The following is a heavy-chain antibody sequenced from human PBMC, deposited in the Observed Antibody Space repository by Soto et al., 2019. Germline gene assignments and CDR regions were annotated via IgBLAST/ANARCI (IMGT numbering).Heavy chain of an antibody. CDR3: AREPISTPRGVKQVDP. D-gene: IGHD3-10*01. J-gene: IGHJ5*02. Sequence: QVRLQESGPGLVRPSQTLSLTCNVSGAPISSGGFYWSWIRQHPGKGPEWIGYIYNSGTTFYNPSLGSRVTMSLDAAKNHFSLELRSVTVADTAVYYCAREPISTPRGVKQVDPWGQGTLVTVSS. CDR1: GAPISSGGFY. V-gene: IGHV4-31*03. CDR2: IYNSGTT.